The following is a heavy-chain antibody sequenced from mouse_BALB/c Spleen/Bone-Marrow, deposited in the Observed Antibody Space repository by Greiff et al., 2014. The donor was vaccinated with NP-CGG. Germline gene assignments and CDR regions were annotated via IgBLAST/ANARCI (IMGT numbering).Heavy chain of an antibody. V-gene: IGHV14-3*02. CDR3: ATYYYGSSWGFAY. CDR1: GFNIKDTY. D-gene: IGHD1-1*01. CDR2: IDPANGNT. J-gene: IGHJ3*01. Sequence: DVKLQESGAELVKPGASVKLSCTAPGFNIKDTYMHWVKQRPEQGLEWIGRIDPANGNTKYDPKFQGKATITADTSSNTAYLQLSSLTSEDTAVYYCATYYYGSSWGFAYWGQGTLVTVSA.